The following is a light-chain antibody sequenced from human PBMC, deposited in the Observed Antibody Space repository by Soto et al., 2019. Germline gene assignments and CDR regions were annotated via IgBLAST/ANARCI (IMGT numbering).Light chain of an antibody. CDR3: GTWDSTLNVWV. V-gene: IGLV1-51*01. Sequence: QSVLTQPPSVSAAPGQTVTISWSGSSSNVGHESVSWYQSLPGTAPKLLIYDNYKRPSGIPDRFSGSKSGTSATLGITGLQTGDEADYYCGTWDSTLNVWVFGGGTKLTVL. CDR1: SSNVGHES. J-gene: IGLJ3*02. CDR2: DNY.